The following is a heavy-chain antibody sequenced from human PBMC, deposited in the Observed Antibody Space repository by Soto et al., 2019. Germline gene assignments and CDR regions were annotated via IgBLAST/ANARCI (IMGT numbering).Heavy chain of an antibody. CDR3: ARGTVGVAANSRYYYGMDV. J-gene: IGHJ6*02. CDR2: IIPIFGTA. V-gene: IGHV1-69*12. Sequence: QVQLVQSGAEVKKPGSSVKVSCKASGGTFSSYAISWVRQAPGQGLEWMGGIIPIFGTANDAQKFQGRVTITADESTSTAYSERSSLRSEDRAVYYCARGTVGVAANSRYYYGMDVWGQGTTVTVSS. D-gene: IGHD2-15*01. CDR1: GGTFSSYA.